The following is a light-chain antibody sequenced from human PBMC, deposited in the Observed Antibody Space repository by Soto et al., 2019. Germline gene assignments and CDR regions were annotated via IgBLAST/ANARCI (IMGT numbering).Light chain of an antibody. Sequence: EVVLTQSPATLSLSPGERATLSCRASQSVRNYLAWYQQKPGQAPRLLIYNASNRATGIPARFSGSGSGTDFTLSISSLEPEDVAVYYCQQRGNRPPWTFGQGTKVDIK. J-gene: IGKJ1*01. V-gene: IGKV3-11*01. CDR1: QSVRNY. CDR3: QQRGNRPPWT. CDR2: NAS.